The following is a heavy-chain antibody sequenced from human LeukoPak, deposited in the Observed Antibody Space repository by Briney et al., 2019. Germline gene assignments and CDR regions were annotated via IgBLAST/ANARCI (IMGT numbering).Heavy chain of an antibody. CDR3: ASAVAVAGPDAFDI. CDR2: VYPSDSDT. Sequence: GESLKISCKGSGYSFTSHWIGWVRQMPGRGLEWMGIVYPSDSDTRYSPSFQGQVTISADKSIRTAYLQWNSLKASDTAMYYCASAVAVAGPDAFDIWGHGTMVTVSS. CDR1: GYSFTSHW. V-gene: IGHV5-51*01. J-gene: IGHJ3*02. D-gene: IGHD6-19*01.